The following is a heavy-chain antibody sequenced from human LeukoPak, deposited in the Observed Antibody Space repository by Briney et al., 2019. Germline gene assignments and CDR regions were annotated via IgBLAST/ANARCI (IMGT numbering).Heavy chain of an antibody. D-gene: IGHD2-15*01. V-gene: IGHV1-2*02. CDR1: GYSFTDYY. CDR2: LNPNNGDT. J-gene: IGHJ3*02. CDR3: ARDRWWGGRNAFDI. Sequence: ASVKVSCKASGYSFTDYYVHWVRQAPGQGLEWMGWLNPNNGDTSYEQKFQGRVTMTRDTSITTAYMELSGLRSDDTAVYYCARDRWWGGRNAFDIWGQGTMVTVSS.